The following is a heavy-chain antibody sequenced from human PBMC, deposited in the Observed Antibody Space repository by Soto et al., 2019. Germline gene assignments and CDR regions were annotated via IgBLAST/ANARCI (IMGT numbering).Heavy chain of an antibody. CDR3: AKVSGLEWRLTVVVPAAIVDY. J-gene: IGHJ4*02. V-gene: IGHV3-30*18. Sequence: LRLSCAASGFTFSSYGMHWVRQAPGKGLEWVAVISYDGSNKYYADSVKGRFTISRDNSKNTLYLQMNSLRAEDTAVYYCAKVSGLEWRLTVVVPAAIVDYWGQGTLVTVSS. CDR1: GFTFSSYG. CDR2: ISYDGSNK. D-gene: IGHD2-2*01.